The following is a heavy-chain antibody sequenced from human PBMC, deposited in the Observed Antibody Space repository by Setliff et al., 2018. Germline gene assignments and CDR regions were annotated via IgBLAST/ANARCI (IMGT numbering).Heavy chain of an antibody. CDR2: ISYDKRNE. V-gene: IGHV3-30*04. D-gene: IGHD3-10*01. CDR1: GFNFGAYA. CDR3: ARDPIGDLSRDF. Sequence: PGGSLRLSCAASGFNFGAYAMHWVRQAPGKGLEWVAVISYDKRNEYYADSVKGRFTISRDNSRNTLYLQVNSLRGEDTAVYFCARDPIGDLSRDFWGRGTLVTVSS. J-gene: IGHJ4*02.